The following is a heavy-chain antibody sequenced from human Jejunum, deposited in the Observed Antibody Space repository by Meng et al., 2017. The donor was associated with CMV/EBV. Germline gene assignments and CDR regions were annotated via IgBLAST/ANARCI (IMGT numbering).Heavy chain of an antibody. D-gene: IGHD2-2*01. CDR2: ISYDGGNE. J-gene: IGHJ4*02. CDR3: ARDRTSVIVPAAILY. Sequence: FTFSIYPMPWVRQAPGKGLEWVAVISYDGGNEYYADSVKGRFTVSRDNSKNTLYLQMNSLRPDDTAVYYCARDRTSVIVPAAILYWGQGTLVTVSS. CDR1: FTFSIYP. V-gene: IGHV3-30-3*01.